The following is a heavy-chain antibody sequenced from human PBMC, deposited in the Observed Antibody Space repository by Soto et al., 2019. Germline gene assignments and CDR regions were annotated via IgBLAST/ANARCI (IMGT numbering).Heavy chain of an antibody. CDR2: ISGSGGRT. CDR1: GLTLSSNA. D-gene: IGHD3-3*01. CDR3: LFNY. J-gene: IGHJ4*02. Sequence: GGSLRLSCAASGLTLSSNAMSWVRQAPGKGLEWVSAISGSGGRTYYADSVKGRFTISRDNSKNTAVYYCAKVRSTTIFDVVSLFNYWGQGTLVTSPQ. V-gene: IGHV3-23*01.